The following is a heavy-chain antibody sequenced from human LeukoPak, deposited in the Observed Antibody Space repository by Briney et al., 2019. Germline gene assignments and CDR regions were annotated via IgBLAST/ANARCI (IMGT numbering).Heavy chain of an antibody. Sequence: GGSLRLSCAASGFTFSNYSMNWVRQAPGKGLEWVSSISSSSNYIYYADSVKGRFTISRDNAKNSLYLRMHSLRAEDTSVYYCARAGVNYDSSGYFPDDAFDIWGQGTMVTVSS. J-gene: IGHJ3*02. CDR3: ARAGVNYDSSGYFPDDAFDI. D-gene: IGHD3-22*01. CDR1: GFTFSNYS. V-gene: IGHV3-21*01. CDR2: ISSSSNYI.